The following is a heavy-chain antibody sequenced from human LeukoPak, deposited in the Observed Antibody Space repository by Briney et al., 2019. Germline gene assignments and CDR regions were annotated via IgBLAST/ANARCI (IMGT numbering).Heavy chain of an antibody. CDR2: INNDGSYI. CDR1: GFTFSPAW. J-gene: IGHJ4*02. CDR3: AREGYYGSGSPPSLYFDY. D-gene: IGHD3-10*01. V-gene: IGHV3-74*01. Sequence: GGSLRLSCAASGFTFSPAWMHWVRQAPGKGLEWVSRINNDGSYINYADSVKGRFTISRDNSRSTLYLQMNSLRPEDTAIYYCAREGYYGSGSPPSLYFDYWGQGTLVTVSS.